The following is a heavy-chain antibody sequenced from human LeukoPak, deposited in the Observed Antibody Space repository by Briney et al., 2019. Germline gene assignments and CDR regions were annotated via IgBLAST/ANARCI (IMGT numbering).Heavy chain of an antibody. J-gene: IGHJ4*02. CDR1: GFAFSSYS. V-gene: IGHV3-48*01. CDR2: ISSSSSTI. D-gene: IGHD3-22*01. CDR3: ARGPSGYFRNNYFDY. Sequence: TGGSLRLSCAASGFAFSSYSMNWVRQAPGKGLEWVSYISSSSSTIYYADSVKGRFTISRDNAKNSLYLQMNSLRAEDTAVYYCARGPSGYFRNNYFDYWGQGTLVTVSS.